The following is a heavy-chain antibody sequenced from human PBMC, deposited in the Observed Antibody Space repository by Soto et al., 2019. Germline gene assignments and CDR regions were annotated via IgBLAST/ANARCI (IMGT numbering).Heavy chain of an antibody. J-gene: IGHJ6*02. Sequence: SVKVSCKASGGTFSSYTISWVRQAPGQGLEWMGRIIPILGIANYAQKFQGRVTITADKSTSTAYMELSSLRSEDTAVYYCARGDGDSYGPTDYYYYYGMDVWGQGTTVTVSS. CDR1: GGTFSSYT. D-gene: IGHD5-18*01. CDR2: IIPILGIA. CDR3: ARGDGDSYGPTDYYYYYGMDV. V-gene: IGHV1-69*02.